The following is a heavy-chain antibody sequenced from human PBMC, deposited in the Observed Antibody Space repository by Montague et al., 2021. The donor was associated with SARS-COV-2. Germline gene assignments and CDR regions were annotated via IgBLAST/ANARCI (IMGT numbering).Heavy chain of an antibody. CDR2: INCNGNNT. Sequence: SLRLSCAASGFTFPDYAMHWVRQAPGKGLEWVSSINCNGNNTGYADSVKGRFTIFRDNAANSLFLQMSSPRPEDTALYYCAAATYGSFAYWGQGNLVTVSS. CDR1: GFTFPDYA. CDR3: AAATYGSFAY. J-gene: IGHJ4*02. D-gene: IGHD3-10*01. V-gene: IGHV3-9*01.